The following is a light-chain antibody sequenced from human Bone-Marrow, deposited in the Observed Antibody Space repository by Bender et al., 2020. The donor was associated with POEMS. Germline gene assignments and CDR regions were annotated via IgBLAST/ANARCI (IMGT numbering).Light chain of an antibody. J-gene: IGLJ1*01. CDR2: DVI. CDR1: SSDVGSYNH. Sequence: QSALTQPPSVSGSPGQSVTISCTGTSSDVGSYNHVSWYQQPPGTAPKVMIYDVISRPSGVPDRFSGSRSGTSASLVITGLQAEDEADYYCQSYDRSLSGYVFGTGTKVTVL. V-gene: IGLV2-18*02. CDR3: QSYDRSLSGYV.